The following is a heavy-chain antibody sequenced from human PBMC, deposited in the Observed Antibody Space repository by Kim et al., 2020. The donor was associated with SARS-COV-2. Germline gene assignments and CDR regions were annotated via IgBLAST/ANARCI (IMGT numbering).Heavy chain of an antibody. CDR3: TRDCGGDCHWFDP. D-gene: IGHD2-21*02. CDR2: ISGSGSVR. V-gene: IGHV3-48*03. CDR1: GFMFSSYE. J-gene: IGHJ5*02. Sequence: GGSLRLSCTASGFMFSSYEMNWVRQAPGKGLEWISYISGSGSVRSYADSVKGRFTISRDNAKYSVYLHMNSLRAEDSAVYYCTRDCGGDCHWFDPWGQGTLVTVSS.